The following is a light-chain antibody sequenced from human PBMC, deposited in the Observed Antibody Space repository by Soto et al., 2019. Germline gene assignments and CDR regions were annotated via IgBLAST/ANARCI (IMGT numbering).Light chain of an antibody. V-gene: IGKV1-9*01. J-gene: IGKJ3*01. CDR1: QGISSY. CDR2: AAS. CDR3: QQLNSYPLT. Sequence: DIQLTQSPSFLSASVGDRVTITCQASQGISSYLAWYQQKPGKAPKLLIYAASTLQSGVPSRFSGSGSGTEFTLTISSLQPEDFATYYGQQLNSYPLTFGPGTKVDIK.